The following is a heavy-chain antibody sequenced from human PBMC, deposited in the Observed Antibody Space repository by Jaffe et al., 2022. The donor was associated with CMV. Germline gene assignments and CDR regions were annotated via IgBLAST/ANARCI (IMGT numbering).Heavy chain of an antibody. CDR3: AKDAWVNQWLHGGHFDY. CDR1: GFTFSSYA. D-gene: IGHD6-19*01. V-gene: IGHV3-23*01. CDR2: ISGSGGST. J-gene: IGHJ4*02. Sequence: EVQLLESGGGLVQPGGSLRLSCAASGFTFSSYAMSWVRQAPGKGLEWVSAISGSGGSTYYADSVKGRFTISRDNSKNTLYLQMNSLRAEDTAVYYCAKDAWVNQWLHGGHFDYWGQGTLVTVSS.